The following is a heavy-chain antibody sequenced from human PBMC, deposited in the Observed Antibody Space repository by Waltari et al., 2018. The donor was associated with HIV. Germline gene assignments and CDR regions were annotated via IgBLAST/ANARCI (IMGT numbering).Heavy chain of an antibody. CDR3: ARDRAIFGGSGMDV. CDR2: IYYSGST. Sequence: QVQLQESGPGLVKPSETLSLTCTVSGGSISSYYWSWIRQPPGKGLEWIGYIYYSGSTNYNPSLKSRVTISVDTSKNQFSLKLSSVTAADTAVYYCARDRAIFGGSGMDVWGQGTTVTVSS. D-gene: IGHD3-3*01. J-gene: IGHJ6*02. V-gene: IGHV4-59*01. CDR1: GGSISSYY.